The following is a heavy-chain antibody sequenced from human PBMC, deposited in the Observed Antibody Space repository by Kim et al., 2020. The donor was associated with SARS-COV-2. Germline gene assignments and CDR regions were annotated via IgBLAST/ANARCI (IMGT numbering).Heavy chain of an antibody. J-gene: IGHJ4*02. V-gene: IGHV3-73*01. CDR1: GFTFSGSA. D-gene: IGHD2-2*01. Sequence: GGSLRLSCAASGFTFSGSAMHWVRQASGKGLEWVGRIRSKANSYATAYAASVKGRFTISRDDSKNTAYLQMNSLKTEDTAVYYCTSETDIVVVPAAMSDDYWGQGTLVTVSS. CDR3: TSETDIVVVPAAMSDDY. CDR2: IRSKANSYAT.